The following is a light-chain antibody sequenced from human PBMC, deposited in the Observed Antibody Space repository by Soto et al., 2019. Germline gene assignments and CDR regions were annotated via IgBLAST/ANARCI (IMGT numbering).Light chain of an antibody. CDR1: ASNIGEDYD. J-gene: IGLJ2*01. V-gene: IGLV1-40*01. Sequence: QSVLTQPPSVSGAPGQRVTISCTGSASNIGEDYDVHWYQHLPGTAPKLLIFANTNRASGVPDRFSGSKSGISASLAISGLQPEDEADYYCHSYDRSLSGSVFGGGTKLTVL. CDR3: HSYDRSLSGSV. CDR2: ANT.